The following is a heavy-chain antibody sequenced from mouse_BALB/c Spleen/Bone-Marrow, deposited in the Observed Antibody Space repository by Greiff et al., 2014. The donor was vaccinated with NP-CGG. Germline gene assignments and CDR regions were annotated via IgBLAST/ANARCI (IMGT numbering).Heavy chain of an antibody. V-gene: IGHV1-76*01. CDR2: TYPGTGST. CDR1: WYIFPSYW. Sequence: QVQLKQSGAELGGAGASGKLSFKTSWYIFPSYWVHLGKKRSWRGLEWIARTYPGTGSTYYNEKFKGKATLTADKSSSTAYMQLSSLKSEDSAVYFCARTVNPAMDYWGQGTSVTVSS. J-gene: IGHJ4*01. CDR3: ARTVNPAMDY.